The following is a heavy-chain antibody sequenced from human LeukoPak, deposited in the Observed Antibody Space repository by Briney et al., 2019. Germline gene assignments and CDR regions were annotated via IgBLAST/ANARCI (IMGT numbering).Heavy chain of an antibody. J-gene: IGHJ4*02. V-gene: IGHV3-30*02. D-gene: IGHD6-19*01. CDR3: AKADTLSIAVAG. CDR2: IRYDGSNK. CDR1: GFTFSSYG. Sequence: GGSLRLSCAASGFTFSSYGMHWVRQAPGKGLEWVAFIRYDGSNKYYADSVKGRFTISRDNSKNTLYLQMNSLRAEDTAVYYCAKADTLSIAVAGWGQGTLVTVSS.